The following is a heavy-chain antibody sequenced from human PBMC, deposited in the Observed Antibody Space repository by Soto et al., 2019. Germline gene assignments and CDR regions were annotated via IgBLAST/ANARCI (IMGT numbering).Heavy chain of an antibody. D-gene: IGHD1-20*01. CDR1: GGSIRVQSYY. CDR2: SYYSGTS. CDR3: TRRYNWNDYYFDP. Sequence: LSLTCTVSGGSIRVQSYYWTWIRQTPGKGLEWVGSSYYSGTSYFNPALKGRVTISVDTSTNQFSRRLTSVTAADTAVYYCTRRYNWNDYYFDPWGQGTLVTVSS. J-gene: IGHJ5*02. V-gene: IGHV4-39*01.